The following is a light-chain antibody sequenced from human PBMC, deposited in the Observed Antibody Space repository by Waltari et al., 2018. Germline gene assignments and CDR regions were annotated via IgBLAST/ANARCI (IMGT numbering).Light chain of an antibody. CDR1: ELGSNY. Sequence: SYELTQSPSVSVSPGQTVPITCTGDELGSNYICWYQQKPGQPPVLVIYRDNRRPSGIPERFSGSNVGNAATLTISETQVMDEADYYCQAWDSNSAYFGGGTKLTVL. V-gene: IGLV3-1*01. CDR2: RDN. CDR3: QAWDSNSAY. J-gene: IGLJ2*01.